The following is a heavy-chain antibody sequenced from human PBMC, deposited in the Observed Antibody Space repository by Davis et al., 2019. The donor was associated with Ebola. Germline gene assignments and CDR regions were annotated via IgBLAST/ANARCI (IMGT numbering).Heavy chain of an antibody. CDR2: ISAYNGNT. Sequence: AASVKVSCKASGGTFSSYAISWVRQAPGQGLEWMGWISAYNGNTNYAQKLQGRVTMTTDTSTSTAYMELRSLRSDDTAVYYCARDSVQGAAAGTGYWGQGTLVTVSS. J-gene: IGHJ4*02. CDR3: ARDSVQGAAAGTGY. CDR1: GGTFSSYA. D-gene: IGHD6-13*01. V-gene: IGHV1-18*01.